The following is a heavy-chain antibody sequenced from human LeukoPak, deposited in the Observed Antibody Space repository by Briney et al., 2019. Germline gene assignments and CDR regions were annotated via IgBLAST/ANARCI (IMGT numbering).Heavy chain of an antibody. CDR2: IYYSGST. CDR1: GGSISSYY. D-gene: IGHD3-9*01. Sequence: SEALSLTCTVSGGSISSYYWSWIRQPPGKGLEWIGYIYYSGSTNYNPSLKSRVTISVDTPKNQFPLKLSSVTAADTALYYCARHRYFDFWGQGTLVTVSS. J-gene: IGHJ4*02. CDR3: ARHRYFDF. V-gene: IGHV4-59*08.